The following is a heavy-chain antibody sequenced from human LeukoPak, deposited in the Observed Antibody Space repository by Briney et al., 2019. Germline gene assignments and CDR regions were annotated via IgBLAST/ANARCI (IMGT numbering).Heavy chain of an antibody. J-gene: IGHJ6*03. Sequence: GGSLRLSCAASGFMFSSYWMSWVSQAPGKGLEWVANIKHDGSDKYYVDSVTGRFTISRDNAKNSLSLQMNSLRVEDTAVYYCATICSTSCYGYYMDVWGKGTTVTVSS. CDR3: ATICSTSCYGYYMDV. CDR1: GFMFSSYW. CDR2: IKHDGSDK. V-gene: IGHV3-7*01. D-gene: IGHD2-2*01.